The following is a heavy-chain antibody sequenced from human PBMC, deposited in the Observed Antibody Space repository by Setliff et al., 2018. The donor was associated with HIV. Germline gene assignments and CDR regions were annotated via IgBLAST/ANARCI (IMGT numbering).Heavy chain of an antibody. CDR2: ISSSSSYT. Sequence: GGSLRLSCAASGFTFSDYYMSWIRQAPGKGLEWVSYISSSSSYTNYADSVKGRFTISRDNAKNSLYLQMNSLRAEDTAVYYCARDNRGSYSYYYYYYMDVWGKGTTVTVSS. J-gene: IGHJ6*03. D-gene: IGHD1-26*01. CDR1: GFTFSDYY. V-gene: IGHV3-11*05. CDR3: ARDNRGSYSYYYYYYMDV.